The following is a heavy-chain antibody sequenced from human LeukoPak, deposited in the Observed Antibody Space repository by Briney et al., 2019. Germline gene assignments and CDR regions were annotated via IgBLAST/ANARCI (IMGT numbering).Heavy chain of an antibody. J-gene: IGHJ5*02. CDR1: GGSISSYY. D-gene: IGHD3-10*01. Sequence: PSETLSLTCTVSGGSISSYYWSWIRQPPGKGLEWIGYIYYSGSTNYNPSLKSRVTISVDTSKNQFSLKLSSVTAADTAVYYCARDSRYYGSGSYYGSNWFDPWGQGTLVTVFS. V-gene: IGHV4-59*01. CDR2: IYYSGST. CDR3: ARDSRYYGSGSYYGSNWFDP.